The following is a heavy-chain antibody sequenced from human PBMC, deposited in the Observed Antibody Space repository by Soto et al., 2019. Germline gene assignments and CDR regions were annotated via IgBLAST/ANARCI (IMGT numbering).Heavy chain of an antibody. CDR2: ISGSGGST. V-gene: IGHV3-23*01. Sequence: GGSLRLSCAASGFTFSSHAMSWVRQAPGKGLEWVSAISGSGGSTYYADSVKGRFTISRDNSKNTLYLQMNSLRAEDTAVYYCAKYDSSSGWEPFDYWGQGTLVTVSS. J-gene: IGHJ4*02. D-gene: IGHD6-19*01. CDR1: GFTFSSHA. CDR3: AKYDSSSGWEPFDY.